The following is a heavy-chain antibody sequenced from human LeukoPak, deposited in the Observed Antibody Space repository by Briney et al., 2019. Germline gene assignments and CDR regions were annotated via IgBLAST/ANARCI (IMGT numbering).Heavy chain of an antibody. CDR1: GYTFTGYY. D-gene: IGHD3-10*01. V-gene: IGHV1-2*02. J-gene: IGHJ3*02. CDR3: ARDLRLWFRASDI. Sequence: GASVKVSCKASGYTFTGYYMHWVRQAPGQGLEWMGWINPNSGGTNYAQKFQGRVTMTRDTSISTAYMELSRLRSDDTAVYYCARDLRLWFRASDIWGQGTMVTVSS. CDR2: INPNSGGT.